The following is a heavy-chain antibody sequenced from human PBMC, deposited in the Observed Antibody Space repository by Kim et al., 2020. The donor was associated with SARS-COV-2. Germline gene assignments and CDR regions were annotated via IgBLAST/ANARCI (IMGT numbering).Heavy chain of an antibody. CDR1: GGSFSGYY. D-gene: IGHD1-26*01. V-gene: IGHV4-34*01. CDR2: INHSGST. CDR3: ARVGATGY. Sequence: SETLSLTCAVYGGSFSGYYWSWIRQPPGKGLEWIGEINHSGSTNYNPSLKSRVTISVDTSKNQFSLKLSSVTAADTAVYYCARVGATGYWGQGTLVTVSS. J-gene: IGHJ4*02.